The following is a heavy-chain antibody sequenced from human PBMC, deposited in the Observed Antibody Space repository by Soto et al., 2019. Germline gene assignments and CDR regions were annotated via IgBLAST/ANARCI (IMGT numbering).Heavy chain of an antibody. CDR2: MNPNSGNT. D-gene: IGHD6-19*01. V-gene: IGHV1-8*01. Sequence: QVQLVQSGAEVKKPGASVKVSCKASGYAFSSYEINWVRQATGQGLEWMGWMNPNSGNTGYAQKFQGRVTMTRNTSISTAYMELSSLRSEDTAVYYCARGQSGYSSGWSPNDYWGQGTLVTVPS. CDR3: ARGQSGYSSGWSPNDY. CDR1: GYAFSSYE. J-gene: IGHJ4*02.